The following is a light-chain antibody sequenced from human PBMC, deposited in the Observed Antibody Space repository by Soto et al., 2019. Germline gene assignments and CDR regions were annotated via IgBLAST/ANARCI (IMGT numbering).Light chain of an antibody. CDR2: DTS. CDR3: QKYNSYPYT. J-gene: IGKJ2*01. Sequence: DIQMTQSPSTLSASVGDRVTITCRASQSISSWLAWYQHKPGKAPNLLIYDTSNLESGVPARFSGSGSGTEVTLTISSLRHDDFATYYCQKYNSYPYTFGQGTKLEIK. V-gene: IGKV1-5*01. CDR1: QSISSW.